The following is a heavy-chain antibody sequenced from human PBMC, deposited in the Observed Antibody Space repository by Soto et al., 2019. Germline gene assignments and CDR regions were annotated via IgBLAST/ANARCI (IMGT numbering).Heavy chain of an antibody. J-gene: IGHJ4*02. CDR2: INHSGST. D-gene: IGHD2-15*01. CDR3: ARTRPYCSGGSCRTFDY. CDR1: GGSFSGYY. V-gene: IGHV4-34*01. Sequence: SETLFLTCAVYGGSFSGYYWSWIRQPPGKGLEWIGEINHSGSTNYNPSLKSRVTISVDTSKNQFSLKLSSVTAADTAVYYCARTRPYCSGGSCRTFDYWGQGTLVTVSS.